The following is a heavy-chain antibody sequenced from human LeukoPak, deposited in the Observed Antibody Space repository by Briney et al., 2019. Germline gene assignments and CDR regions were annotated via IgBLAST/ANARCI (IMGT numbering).Heavy chain of an antibody. CDR1: GYSFTSYW. J-gene: IGHJ3*02. V-gene: IGHV5-51*01. CDR3: ARHHSGSHDAFDI. D-gene: IGHD1-26*01. Sequence: GESLKISCKGSGYSFTSYWIGWVRQMPGKGLEWMGIIYPGDSDTRYSPSFQGQVTISADKSISTAYLQWSSLKASDAAMYYCARHHSGSHDAFDIWGQGTMVTVSS. CDR2: IYPGDSDT.